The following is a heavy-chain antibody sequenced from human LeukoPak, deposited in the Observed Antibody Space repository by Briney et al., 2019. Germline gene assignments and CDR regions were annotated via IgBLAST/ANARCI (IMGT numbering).Heavy chain of an antibody. V-gene: IGHV4-39*07. Sequence: PSETLSLTCTVSGGSISSSSYYWGWIRQPPGKGLEWIGSIYYSGSTYYNPSLKSRVTISVDTSKNQFSLKLSSVTAADTAVYYCARLPGTEPHWGQGTLVTVSS. CDR3: ARLPGTEPH. CDR2: IYYSGST. D-gene: IGHD1-14*01. CDR1: GGSISSSSYY. J-gene: IGHJ4*02.